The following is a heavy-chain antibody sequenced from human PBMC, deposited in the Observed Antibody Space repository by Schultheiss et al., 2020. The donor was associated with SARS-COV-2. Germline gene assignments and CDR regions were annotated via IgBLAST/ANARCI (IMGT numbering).Heavy chain of an antibody. CDR1: GFTFSSYA. CDR3: ARMGYCSSTSCYPDY. D-gene: IGHD2-2*01. V-gene: IGHV3-64D*06. J-gene: IGHJ4*02. Sequence: GGSLRLSCSASGFTFSSYAMHWVRQAPGKGLEYVSAISSNGGSTYYADSVKGRFTISRDNSKNTLYLQMSSLRAEDTAVYYCARMGYCSSTSCYPDYWGQGTLVTVSS. CDR2: ISSNGGST.